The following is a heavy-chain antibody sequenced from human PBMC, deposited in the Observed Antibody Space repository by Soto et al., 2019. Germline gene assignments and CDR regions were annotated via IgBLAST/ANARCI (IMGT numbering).Heavy chain of an antibody. Sequence: PSETLSLTCTVSGGSISSYYWSWIRQPPGKGLEWIGYIYYSGSTNYNPSLKSRVTISVDTSKNQFSLKLSSVTAADTAVYYCASYYYGSGSPQSGWFDPWGQGTLVTVS. CDR3: ASYYYGSGSPQSGWFDP. CDR1: GGSISSYY. CDR2: IYYSGST. J-gene: IGHJ5*02. D-gene: IGHD3-10*01. V-gene: IGHV4-59*01.